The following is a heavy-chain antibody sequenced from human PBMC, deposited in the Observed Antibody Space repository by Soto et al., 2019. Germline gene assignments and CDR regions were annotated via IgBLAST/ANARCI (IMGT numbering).Heavy chain of an antibody. J-gene: IGHJ5*02. V-gene: IGHV4-59*01. Sequence: PSETLSLTCTVSGGSISSYYWSWIRQPPGKGLEWIGYIYYSGSTNYNPSLKSRVTISVDTSKNQFSLKLSSVTAADTAVYYCARLTTPCSSASLYNWFDPWGRGTLVPVSP. CDR3: ARLTTPCSSASLYNWFDP. CDR1: GGSISSYY. D-gene: IGHD2-15*01. CDR2: IYYSGST.